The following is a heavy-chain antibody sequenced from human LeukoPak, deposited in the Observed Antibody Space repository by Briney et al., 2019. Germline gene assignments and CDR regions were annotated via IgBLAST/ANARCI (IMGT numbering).Heavy chain of an antibody. J-gene: IGHJ4*02. D-gene: IGHD6-13*01. V-gene: IGHV3-23*01. CDR2: ISGSGGST. CDR1: GFTFSSYA. Sequence: PGGSLRLSCAASGFTFSSYAMTWVRQAPGKGLEWVSVISGSGGSTYSADSVKGRFTISRDNSKNTLYLQMNSLRAEDTAVYYCAKANTYSSPFDYWGQGTLVTVSS. CDR3: AKANTYSSPFDY.